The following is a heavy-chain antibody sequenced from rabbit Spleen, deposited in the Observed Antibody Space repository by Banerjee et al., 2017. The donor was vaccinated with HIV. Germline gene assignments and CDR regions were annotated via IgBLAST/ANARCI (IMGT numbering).Heavy chain of an antibody. Sequence: EQLEESGGGLVKPEGCLTLTCKASGVSFRDKDVMCWVRQAPGKGLEWIACINIVTGKSVYASCAKGRFMISRTSSPTVTLQMTNLAAADTATYVCARGLVAVIEWNVNLWGPGNPITVS. J-gene: IGHJ4*01. CDR2: INIVTGKS. CDR3: ARGLVAVIEWNVNL. CDR1: GVSFRDKDV. V-gene: IGHV1S45*01. D-gene: IGHD1-1*01.